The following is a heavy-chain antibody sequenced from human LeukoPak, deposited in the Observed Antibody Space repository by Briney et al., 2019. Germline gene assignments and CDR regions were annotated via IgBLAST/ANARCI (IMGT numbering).Heavy chain of an antibody. D-gene: IGHD6-19*01. J-gene: IGHJ5*02. CDR1: GFTFSSYA. Sequence: GGSLRLSCAASGFTFSSYAMSWVRQAPGKGLEWVSDISGSGGSTYYADSVKGWFTISRDNSKNTLYLQMNSLRAEDTAVYYCAKGGSGWYLNWFDPWGQGTLVTVSS. V-gene: IGHV3-23*01. CDR3: AKGGSGWYLNWFDP. CDR2: ISGSGGST.